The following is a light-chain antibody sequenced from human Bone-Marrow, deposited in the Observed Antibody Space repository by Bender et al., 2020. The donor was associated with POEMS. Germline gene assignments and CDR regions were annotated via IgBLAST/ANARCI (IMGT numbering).Light chain of an antibody. V-gene: IGLV3-21*03. CDR2: DDS. Sequence: SYVLTQPPSVSVAPGKTARIPCAGKNIGDTGVHWYQQKPGQSPVLVLYDDSDRPSSIPDRFSGTNSENTATLTISRVEAGDVADYYCQVWDSSSEHVVFGGGTTLTVL. CDR1: NIGDTG. J-gene: IGLJ3*02. CDR3: QVWDSSSEHVV.